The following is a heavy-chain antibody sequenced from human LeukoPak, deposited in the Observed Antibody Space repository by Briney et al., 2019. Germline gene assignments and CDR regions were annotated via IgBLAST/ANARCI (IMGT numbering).Heavy chain of an antibody. CDR3: AGHSSSADY. CDR1: GGSISSYY. CDR2: IYYSGST. D-gene: IGHD6-13*01. J-gene: IGHJ4*02. V-gene: IGHV4-59*01. Sequence: NSSETLSLTCTVSGGSISSYYWSWTRQPPGKGLEWIGYIYYSGSTNYNPSLKSRVTISVDTSKNQFSLKLSSVTAADTAVYYCAGHSSSADYWGQGTLVTVSS.